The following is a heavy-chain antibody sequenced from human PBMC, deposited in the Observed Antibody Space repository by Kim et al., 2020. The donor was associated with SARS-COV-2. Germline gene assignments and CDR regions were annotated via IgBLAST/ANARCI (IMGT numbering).Heavy chain of an antibody. CDR2: IRESGSGT. J-gene: IGHJ2*01. Sequence: GGSLRLSCTAFGFTFDNYAMSWVRQAPGKGPEWVSTIRESGSGTYYEVFAKGRFSISRDNSRNTLYLQMSSLRADDTAVYSCVRNPTFTNGWFDWYCDLWGGGTQVTVSS. D-gene: IGHD6-19*01. V-gene: IGHV3-23*01. CDR3: VRNPTFTNGWFDWYCDL. CDR1: GFTFDNYA.